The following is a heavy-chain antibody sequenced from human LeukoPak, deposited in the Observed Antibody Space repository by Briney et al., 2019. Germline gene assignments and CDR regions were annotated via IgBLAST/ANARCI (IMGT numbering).Heavy chain of an antibody. CDR1: GGTFSSYA. J-gene: IGHJ4*02. V-gene: IGHV1-69*04. CDR3: ARVYSGSYLDYFDY. D-gene: IGHD1-26*01. CDR2: IIPILGIA. Sequence: GASVKVSCKASGGTFSSYAISGVRQAPGQGLEWMGRIIPILGIANYAQKLQGRVTMTTDTSTSTAYMELRSLRSDDTAVYYCARVYSGSYLDYFDYWGQGTLVTVSS.